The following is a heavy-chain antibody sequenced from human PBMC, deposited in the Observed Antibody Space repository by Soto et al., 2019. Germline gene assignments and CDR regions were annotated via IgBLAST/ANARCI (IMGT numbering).Heavy chain of an antibody. D-gene: IGHD6-19*01. CDR2: INHSGST. V-gene: IGHV4-34*01. J-gene: IGHJ4*02. Sequence: SETLSLTCAVYGGSFSGYYWSWIRQPPGKGLEWIGEINHSGSTNYNPSLKSRVTISVDTSKNQFSLKLSSVTAADTAVYYCARVRSSGWGYFDYWGQGTLVTVSS. CDR1: GGSFSGYY. CDR3: ARVRSSGWGYFDY.